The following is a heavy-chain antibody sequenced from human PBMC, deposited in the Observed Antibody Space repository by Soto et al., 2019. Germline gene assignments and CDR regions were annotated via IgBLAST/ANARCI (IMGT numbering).Heavy chain of an antibody. D-gene: IGHD3-9*01. Sequence: GASVKVSCKASGYTFANYGVAWVRQAPGQGLEWMGFISAYTGNRNYAQKFQDRVTMTTDTSTSTAYMELRSLRSDDTAVSYCATSYDILTGYYDYWGQGTLVTVSS. CDR1: GYTFANYG. CDR2: ISAYTGNR. V-gene: IGHV1-18*01. CDR3: ATSYDILTGYYDY. J-gene: IGHJ4*02.